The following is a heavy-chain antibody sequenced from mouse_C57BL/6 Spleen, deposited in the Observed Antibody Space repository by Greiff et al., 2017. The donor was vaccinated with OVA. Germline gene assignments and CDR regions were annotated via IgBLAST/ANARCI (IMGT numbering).Heavy chain of an antibody. CDR1: GYTFTSYW. V-gene: IGHV1-69*01. CDR2: IDPSDSYT. J-gene: IGHJ4*01. D-gene: IGHD1-1*01. CDR3: ARSGDYYGSSPDY. Sequence: VQLQQPGAELVMPGASVKLSCKASGYTFTSYWMHWVKQRPGQGLEWIGEIDPSDSYTNYNQKFKGKSTLTVDKSSSTAYMQLSSLTSEDSAVYYCARSGDYYGSSPDYWGQGTSVTVSS.